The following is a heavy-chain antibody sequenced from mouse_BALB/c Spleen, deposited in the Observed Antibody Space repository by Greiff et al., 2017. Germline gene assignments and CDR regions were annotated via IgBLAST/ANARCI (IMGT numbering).Heavy chain of an antibody. Sequence: QVQLKESGPELVKPGASVKISCKASGYAFSSSWMNWVKQRPGQGLEWIGRIYPGDGDTNYNGKFKSKATLTVDKSSSTAYMQLSSLTSEDSAVYYCTRSITTASAWFAYWGQGTLVTVSA. V-gene: IGHV1-82*01. J-gene: IGHJ3*01. D-gene: IGHD1-2*01. CDR1: GYAFSSSW. CDR3: TRSITTASAWFAY. CDR2: IYPGDGDT.